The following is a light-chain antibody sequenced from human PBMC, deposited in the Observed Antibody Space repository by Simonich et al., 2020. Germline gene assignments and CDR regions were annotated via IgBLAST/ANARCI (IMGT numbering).Light chain of an antibody. J-gene: IGLJ2*01. Sequence: QSALTQPASVSGSPGQSITISCTGTSRDVGSYNLVSWYQQHPGKAPKLMIYEGSKRLSGVSNRFSGSKSGNTASLTISGLQAEDEADYYCCSYAGSVVFGGGTKLTVL. CDR3: CSYAGSVV. V-gene: IGLV2-23*01. CDR1: SRDVGSYNL. CDR2: EGS.